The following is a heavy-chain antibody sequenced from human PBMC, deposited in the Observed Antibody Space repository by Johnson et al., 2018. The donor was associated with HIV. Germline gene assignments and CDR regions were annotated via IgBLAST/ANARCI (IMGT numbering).Heavy chain of an antibody. Sequence: QVQLVESGGGLVKPGGSLRLSCAASGFTFSDYYMSWIRQAPGKGLEWVAVISYDGSNKYYADSVKGRFTISRDNAKNTMFVQMNSLKTEDTAVYYCTTVEQQLAYAFDIWGQGTMVTVSS. CDR1: GFTFSDYY. CDR3: TTVEQQLAYAFDI. CDR2: ISYDGSNK. J-gene: IGHJ3*02. V-gene: IGHV3-30*03. D-gene: IGHD6-13*01.